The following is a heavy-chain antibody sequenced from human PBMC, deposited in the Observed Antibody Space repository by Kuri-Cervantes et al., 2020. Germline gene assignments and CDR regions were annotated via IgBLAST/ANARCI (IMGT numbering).Heavy chain of an antibody. CDR3: AKVKGRWELLRLQYYFDY. CDR2: ISYDGSNK. Sequence: GGSLRLSCAASGFTFSSYAMHWVRQAPGKGLEWVAVISYDGSNKYYADSVKGRLTISRDNSKNTLYLQMNSLRAEDTAVYYCAKVKGRWELLRLQYYFDYWGQGTLVTVSS. CDR1: GFTFSSYA. V-gene: IGHV3-30-3*01. D-gene: IGHD1-26*01. J-gene: IGHJ4*02.